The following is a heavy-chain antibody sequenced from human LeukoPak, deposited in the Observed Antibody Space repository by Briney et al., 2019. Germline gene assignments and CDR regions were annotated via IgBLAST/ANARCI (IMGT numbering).Heavy chain of an antibody. D-gene: IGHD4-23*01. CDR1: GFTFRSHW. J-gene: IGHJ4*02. CDR2: INGDGTTT. Sequence: PGGSLRLSCVASGFTFRSHWMNWVRQGPGKGLVWISQINGDGTTTTYADSVRGRFTISRDNAKNTLYLQMNSLSAEDAAVYYCARDGINGNYYFDYWGQGTLVTVSS. V-gene: IGHV3-74*01. CDR3: ARDGINGNYYFDY.